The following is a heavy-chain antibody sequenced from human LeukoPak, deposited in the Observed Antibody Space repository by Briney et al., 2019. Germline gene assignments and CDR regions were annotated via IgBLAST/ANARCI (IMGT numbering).Heavy chain of an antibody. CDR2: IIPILGIA. V-gene: IGHV1-69*02. Sequence: SVKVSCTASGGTFSSYTISWVRQAPGQGLEWMGRIIPILGIANYAQKFQGRVTITADKSTSTAYMELSSLRSEDTAVYYCARSARGYSYGHDYWGQGTLVTVSS. D-gene: IGHD5-18*01. CDR3: ARSARGYSYGHDY. J-gene: IGHJ4*02. CDR1: GGTFSSYT.